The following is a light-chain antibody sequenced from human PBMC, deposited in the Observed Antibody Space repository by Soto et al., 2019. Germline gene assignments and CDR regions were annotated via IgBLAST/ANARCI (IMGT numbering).Light chain of an antibody. CDR1: HTISSW. CDR2: KAS. Sequence: DIKMTQSPSTLSGSVGDRVTITCRASHTISSWLAWYQQKPGKAPKLLIYKASSLQSGVPSRFSGSGSETDFTLTISSLQPEDFATYSCQQSYSTTWTFGQGTKVDI. J-gene: IGKJ1*01. CDR3: QQSYSTTWT. V-gene: IGKV1-39*01.